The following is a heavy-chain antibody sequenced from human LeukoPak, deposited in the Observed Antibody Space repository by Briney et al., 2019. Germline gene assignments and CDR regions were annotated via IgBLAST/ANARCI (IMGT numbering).Heavy chain of an antibody. CDR3: ARSGYGSGVLLGWFDP. J-gene: IGHJ5*02. D-gene: IGHD3-10*01. CDR2: IYPGDSAT. Sequence: GESLKISCKGSGYIFTSYWIGRVRQMPGKGLEWMGIIYPGDSATRYSPSFQGQVTISADKSISTAYLQWSSLKASDTAIYYCARSGYGSGVLLGWFDPWGQGTLVTVSS. CDR1: GYIFTSYW. V-gene: IGHV5-51*01.